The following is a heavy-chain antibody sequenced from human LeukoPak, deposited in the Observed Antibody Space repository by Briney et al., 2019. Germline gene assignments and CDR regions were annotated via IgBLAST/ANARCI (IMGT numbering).Heavy chain of an antibody. CDR3: TTDYKSGYSYGLSDAFDI. D-gene: IGHD5-18*01. CDR1: GFTFSSYS. CDR2: IKSKTDGGTT. Sequence: NPGGSLRLSCAASGFTFSSYSMNWVRQAPGKGLEWVGRIKSKTDGGTTDYAAPVKGRFTISRDDSKNTLYLQMNSLKTEDTAVYYCTTDYKSGYSYGLSDAFDIWGQGTMVTVSS. J-gene: IGHJ3*02. V-gene: IGHV3-15*01.